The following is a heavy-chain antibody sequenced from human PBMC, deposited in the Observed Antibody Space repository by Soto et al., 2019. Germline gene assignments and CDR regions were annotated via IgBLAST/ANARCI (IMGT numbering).Heavy chain of an antibody. CDR3: ARDRALEYYYYSYDSSGSWYFDL. CDR1: GFTVSSNY. V-gene: IGHV3-53*02. D-gene: IGHD3-22*01. J-gene: IGHJ2*01. CDR2: IYSGVST. Sequence: EVQLVETGGGLIQPGGSLRLSCAASGFTVSSNYMSWVRQAPGKGLEWVSVIYSGVSTYYADSVKGRFTITTDNSKNTLYLQMNSLRAEDTAVYYCARDRALEYYYYSYDSSGSWYFDLWGRGTLVTVSS.